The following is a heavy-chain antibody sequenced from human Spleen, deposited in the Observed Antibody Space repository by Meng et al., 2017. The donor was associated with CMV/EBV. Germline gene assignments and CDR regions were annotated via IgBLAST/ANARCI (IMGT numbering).Heavy chain of an antibody. Sequence: QVQVQQGGAGLLKPSETLSLTCAVYGGSFSGYYWSWIRQPPGKGLEWIGEINHSGSTNYNPSLKSRVTISVDTSKNQFSLKLSSVTAADTAVYYCARGNYYDSSGYYYFDYWGQGTLVTVSS. J-gene: IGHJ4*02. CDR3: ARGNYYDSSGYYYFDY. D-gene: IGHD3-22*01. CDR1: GGSFSGYY. CDR2: INHSGST. V-gene: IGHV4-34*01.